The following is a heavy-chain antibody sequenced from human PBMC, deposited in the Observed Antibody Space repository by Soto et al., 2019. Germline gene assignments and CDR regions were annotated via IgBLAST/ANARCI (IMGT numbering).Heavy chain of an antibody. Sequence: VGSLRLSCAASGFTFSSYGMHWVRQAPGKGLEWVAVISYDGSNKYYADSVKGRFTISRDNSKNTLYLQMNSLRAEDTAVYYCAKEASSSSWAAYYYYGMDVWGQGTTVTVSS. CDR3: AKEASSSSWAAYYYYGMDV. CDR2: ISYDGSNK. V-gene: IGHV3-30*18. CDR1: GFTFSSYG. D-gene: IGHD6-13*01. J-gene: IGHJ6*02.